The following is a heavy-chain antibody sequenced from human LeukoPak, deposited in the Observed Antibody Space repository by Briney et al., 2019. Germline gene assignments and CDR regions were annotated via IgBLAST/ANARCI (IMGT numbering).Heavy chain of an antibody. V-gene: IGHV3-30-3*01. J-gene: IGHJ4*02. CDR1: GFTFSSYA. Sequence: GRSLRLSCAASGFTFSSYAMHWVRQAPGKGLEWVAVISYDGSNKYYADSVKGRFTISRDNSKNTLYLQMNSLRAEDTAVYYCARQLRYCDGDIDYWGQGTLVTVSS. CDR2: ISYDGSNK. CDR3: ARQLRYCDGDIDY. D-gene: IGHD3-9*01.